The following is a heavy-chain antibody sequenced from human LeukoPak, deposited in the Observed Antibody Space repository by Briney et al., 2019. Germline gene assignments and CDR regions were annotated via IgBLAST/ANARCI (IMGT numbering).Heavy chain of an antibody. CDR1: GFTFSSYG. J-gene: IGHJ4*02. Sequence: PGGSLRLSCAASGFTFSSYGMHWARQAPGKGLEWVAVIWYDGNNKYYADFVKGRFTISRDNSKNTLYLQLNSLRAEDTAVYYCARVGSTVAAGTPDYWGQGTLVTVSS. D-gene: IGHD6-13*01. CDR2: IWYDGNNK. V-gene: IGHV3-33*01. CDR3: ARVGSTVAAGTPDY.